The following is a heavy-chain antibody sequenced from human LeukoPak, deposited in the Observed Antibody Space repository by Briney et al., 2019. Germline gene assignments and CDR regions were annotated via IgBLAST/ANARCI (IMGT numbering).Heavy chain of an antibody. CDR1: GFTFSSYF. V-gene: IGHV3-7*01. CDR3: ERGGSWSFDY. D-gene: IGHD3-10*01. J-gene: IGHJ4*02. Sequence: PGGSLRLSCAASGFTFSSYFMNWVRQAPGKGLEWVANMKPDGSETYYVDSVKGRFTISRDNTKNSLYLQMNSLRAEDTAVYYCERGGSWSFDYWGQGTLVSVSS. CDR2: MKPDGSET.